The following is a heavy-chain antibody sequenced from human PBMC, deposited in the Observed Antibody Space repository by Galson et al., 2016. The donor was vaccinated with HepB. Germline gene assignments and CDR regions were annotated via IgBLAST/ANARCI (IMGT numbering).Heavy chain of an antibody. CDR3: ARQVGRGSWAFDI. CDR1: GGSVSSGSYY. CDR2: IFYTGTT. Sequence: SETLSLTCTVSGGSVSSGSYYWSWIRQPPGKGLEWIGSIFYTGTTYYKPSLKSRVTIYVDTSKNQFSLKLNSVTAADTAVYYCARQVGRGSWAFDIWGQGTMVTVSS. D-gene: IGHD1-26*01. J-gene: IGHJ3*02. V-gene: IGHV4-39*01.